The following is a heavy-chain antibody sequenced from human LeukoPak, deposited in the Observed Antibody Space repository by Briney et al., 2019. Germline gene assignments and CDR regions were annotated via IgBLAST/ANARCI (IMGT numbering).Heavy chain of an antibody. J-gene: IGHJ4*02. D-gene: IGHD3-9*01. V-gene: IGHV3-21*01. CDR1: GFTFSSYS. Sequence: GGSLRLSCAASGFTFSSYSMSWVRQAPGKGLEWVSSISSSSNYIYYADSLKGRFTISRDNAKNSLYLQMNSLRAEDTAVYYCARRDYDILTGYSYYFDYWGQGTLVTVSS. CDR2: ISSSSNYI. CDR3: ARRDYDILTGYSYYFDY.